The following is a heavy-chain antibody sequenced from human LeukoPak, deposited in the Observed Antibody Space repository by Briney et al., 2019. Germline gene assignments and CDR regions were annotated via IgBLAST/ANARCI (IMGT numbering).Heavy chain of an antibody. CDR2: IYYSGST. Sequence: SETLSLTCTVSGGSISSSSYYWGWIRQPPGKGLEWIGSIYYSGSTYYNPSLKSRVTISVDTSKNQFSLKLSSVTAADTAVYYCARGVSGYSSRNFDYWGQGTLVTVSS. V-gene: IGHV4-39*01. CDR1: GGSISSSSYY. D-gene: IGHD6-19*01. J-gene: IGHJ4*02. CDR3: ARGVSGYSSRNFDY.